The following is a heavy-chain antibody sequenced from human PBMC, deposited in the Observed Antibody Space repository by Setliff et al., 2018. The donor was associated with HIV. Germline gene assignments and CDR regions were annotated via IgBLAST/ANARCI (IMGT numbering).Heavy chain of an antibody. CDR2: IYTSGST. V-gene: IGHV4-4*09. J-gene: IGHJ4*02. D-gene: IGHD6-19*01. CDR1: GGSISTYY. Sequence: SETLSLTCTVSGGSISTYYWTWIRQPPGKGLDWIGYIYTSGSTTYNPSLTSRLTISLDTSKNRFSLELSSVTAADTALYYCARGPRVSAAVVETPSAYWGQGTRVTVSS. CDR3: ARGPRVSAAVVETPSAY.